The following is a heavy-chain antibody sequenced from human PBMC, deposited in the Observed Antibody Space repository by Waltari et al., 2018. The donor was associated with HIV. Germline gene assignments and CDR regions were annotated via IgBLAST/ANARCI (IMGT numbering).Heavy chain of an antibody. Sequence: QVLLQESGPGLVKPSETLSLTCIVSGGSISRYYWSWIRQPPGKGLEWIGYIHYSGSTNYNPSLESRVTISVDTSKNQFSLKLNSVTAADTALYYCTRGGYFDWSAGYWGQGTLVTVSS. CDR1: GGSISRYY. CDR2: IHYSGST. D-gene: IGHD3-9*01. V-gene: IGHV4-59*01. J-gene: IGHJ4*02. CDR3: TRGGYFDWSAGY.